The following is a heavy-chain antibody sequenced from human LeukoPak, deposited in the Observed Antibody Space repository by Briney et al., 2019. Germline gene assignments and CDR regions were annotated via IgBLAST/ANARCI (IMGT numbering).Heavy chain of an antibody. J-gene: IGHJ3*02. CDR3: ARLEEQWLTNDAFDI. D-gene: IGHD6-19*01. V-gene: IGHV3-21*01. Sequence: GGSLRLSCAASGFTFSSYSMNWVRQAPGKGLEWVSSISSSSSYIYYADSVKGRSTISRDNAKNSLYLQMNSLRAEDTAVYYCARLEEQWLTNDAFDIWGQGTMVTVSS. CDR1: GFTFSSYS. CDR2: ISSSSSYI.